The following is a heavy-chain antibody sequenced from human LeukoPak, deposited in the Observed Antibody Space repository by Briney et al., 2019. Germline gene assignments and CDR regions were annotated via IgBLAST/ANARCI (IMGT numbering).Heavy chain of an antibody. Sequence: PGRSLRLSCAASGFTFSSYAMSWVRQAPGKGLEWVSAISGSGGSTYYADSVKGRFTISRDNSKNTLYLQMNSLRAEDTAVYYCAKDPPWYYDSSGSVDDAFDIWGQGTMVTVSS. CDR2: ISGSGGST. V-gene: IGHV3-23*01. CDR1: GFTFSSYA. D-gene: IGHD3-22*01. CDR3: AKDPPWYYDSSGSVDDAFDI. J-gene: IGHJ3*02.